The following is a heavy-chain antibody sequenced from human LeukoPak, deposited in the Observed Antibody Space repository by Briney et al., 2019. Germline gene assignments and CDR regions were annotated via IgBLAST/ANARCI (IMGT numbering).Heavy chain of an antibody. J-gene: IGHJ4*02. CDR1: GFTFSDFC. Sequence: GGSLRLSCAASGFTFSDFCMSWIRQAPGKGLELVSYISHTGGSIYYADSVKSRFTISRDNAKNSLYLQMNSLRAEDTAMYYCARGYCSGGSCYWSYWGQGTLVIVSS. D-gene: IGHD2-15*01. CDR3: ARGYCSGGSCYWSY. CDR2: ISHTGGSI. V-gene: IGHV3-11*01.